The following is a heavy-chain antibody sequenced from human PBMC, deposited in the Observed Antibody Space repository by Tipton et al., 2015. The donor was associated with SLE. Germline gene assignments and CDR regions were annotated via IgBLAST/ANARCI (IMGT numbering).Heavy chain of an antibody. J-gene: IGHJ4*02. CDR1: GGSISSYY. CDR2: IYYSGST. D-gene: IGHD3-10*01. V-gene: IGHV4-59*01. Sequence: TLSLTCTVSGGSISSYYWGWIRQPPGKGLEWIGYIYYSGSTNYNPSLKSRVTISVDTSKNQFSLKLSSVTAADTAVYYCARAQNYYGSGSYPDYWGQGTLVTVSS. CDR3: ARAQNYYGSGSYPDY.